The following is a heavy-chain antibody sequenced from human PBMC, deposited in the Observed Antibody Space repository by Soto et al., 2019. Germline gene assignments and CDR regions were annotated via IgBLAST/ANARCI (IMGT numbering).Heavy chain of an antibody. J-gene: IGHJ4*02. CDR2: INHSGST. Sequence: SETLSLTCAVYGGSFSGYYWSWIRQPPGKGLEWIGEINHSGSTNYNPSLKSRVTISVDTSKNQFSLKLSSVTAADTAVYYCARAPGYCSSTSCFRRNYFDYWGQGTLVTVSS. D-gene: IGHD2-2*01. CDR1: GGSFSGYY. V-gene: IGHV4-34*01. CDR3: ARAPGYCSSTSCFRRNYFDY.